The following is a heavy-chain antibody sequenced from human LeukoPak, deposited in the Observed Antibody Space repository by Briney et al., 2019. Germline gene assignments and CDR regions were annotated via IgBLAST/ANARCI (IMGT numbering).Heavy chain of an antibody. CDR1: GGSINSNYW. D-gene: IGHD3-3*01. V-gene: IGHV4-4*02. CDR3: ARHYDLWSGYNY. J-gene: IGHJ4*02. Sequence: PSETLSLTCAVSGGSINSNYWWAWVRQSPGKGLEWIGETYHTGSVNYNLSLESRVTISRDRSKNQFSLMLRSVTAADTAVYYCARHYDLWSGYNYRGQGLLVTVSS. CDR2: TYHTGSV.